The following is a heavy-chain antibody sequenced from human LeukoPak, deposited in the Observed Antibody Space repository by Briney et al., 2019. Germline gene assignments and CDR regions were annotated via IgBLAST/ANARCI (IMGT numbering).Heavy chain of an antibody. V-gene: IGHV3-48*01. CDR2: ISSSSSTI. Sequence: GGSLRLSCAASGFTFSSHSMNWVRQAPGKGLEWVSYISSSSSTIYYADSVKGRYTISRDNAKNSLYLQMNSLRAEDTAVYYCARGAYYYEDWGQGTLVTVSS. CDR1: GFTFSSHS. CDR3: ARGAYYYED. J-gene: IGHJ4*02. D-gene: IGHD3-22*01.